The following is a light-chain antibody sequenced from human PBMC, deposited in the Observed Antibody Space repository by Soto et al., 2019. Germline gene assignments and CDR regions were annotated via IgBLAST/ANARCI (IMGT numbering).Light chain of an antibody. CDR1: QSVSTN. J-gene: IGKJ5*01. CDR2: TAS. Sequence: EIVMTQFPATLSESAGERVTLSCRASQSVSTNVAWYQQKPGEAPRLLIYTASSRATGIPDRFSGSGSGTDFTLTISRLEPEDVAVFYCQQYGSSEIIFGQGTRLEIK. CDR3: QQYGSSEII. V-gene: IGKV3-20*01.